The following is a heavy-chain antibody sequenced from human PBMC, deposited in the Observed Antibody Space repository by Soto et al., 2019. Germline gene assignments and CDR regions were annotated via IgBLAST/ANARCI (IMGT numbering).Heavy chain of an antibody. CDR3: ARGPGTSYFDY. CDR1: GFTFSSYG. V-gene: IGHV3-33*01. D-gene: IGHD2-2*01. CDR2: IRSGGSNE. J-gene: IGHJ4*02. Sequence: QVQLVESGGGVVQPGRSLRLSCAASGFTFSSYGMHWVRQAPGKGLEWVAVIRSGGSNENYADSVKGRFPISRDNSKNMLYLQMNSLRAEDTAVYYCARGPGTSYFDYWGQGSLVTVSS.